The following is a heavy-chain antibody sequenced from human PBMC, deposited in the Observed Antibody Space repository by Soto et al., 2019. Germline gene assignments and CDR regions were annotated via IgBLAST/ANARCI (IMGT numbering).Heavy chain of an antibody. V-gene: IGHV1-46*01. D-gene: IGHD2-2*02. Sequence: ASVKVSCKASGYTFTSYYMHWVRQAPGQGLEWMGIINPSGGSTSYAQKFQGRVTMTRDTSTSTVYMELSSLRSEDTAVYYCARGLMGYCSSTSCYTAVWGQGTLVTVSS. J-gene: IGHJ4*02. CDR1: GYTFTSYY. CDR3: ARGLMGYCSSTSCYTAV. CDR2: INPSGGST.